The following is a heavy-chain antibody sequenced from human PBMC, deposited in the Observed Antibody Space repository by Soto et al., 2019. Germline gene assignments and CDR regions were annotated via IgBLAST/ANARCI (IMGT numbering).Heavy chain of an antibody. CDR2: MNPNSGNT. V-gene: IGHV1-8*01. D-gene: IGHD3-10*01. Sequence: ASGKVSCKASGYTFTSYDINWVRQATGQGLEWMGWMNPNSGNTGYAQKFQGRVTMTRNTSISTAYMELSSLRSEDTAVYYCARGRYYYGSGSYSDAFDIWGQGTMVTVSS. CDR3: ARGRYYYGSGSYSDAFDI. CDR1: GYTFTSYD. J-gene: IGHJ3*02.